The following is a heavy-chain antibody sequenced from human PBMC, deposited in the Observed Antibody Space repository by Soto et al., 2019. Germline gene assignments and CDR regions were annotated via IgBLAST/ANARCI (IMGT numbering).Heavy chain of an antibody. Sequence: ELQLVESGGGLIQPGGSLRLSCAASGFAVSSKYMTWVRQAPGKGLEWVSVIYGGGTTCYADSVKGRFTISRDTSKNTLYLQMNSLRAEDTAVYYCVQTTGWPGFDFWGQGTLVSVSS. V-gene: IGHV3-53*01. J-gene: IGHJ4*02. D-gene: IGHD6-19*01. CDR1: GFAVSSKY. CDR3: VQTTGWPGFDF. CDR2: IYGGGTT.